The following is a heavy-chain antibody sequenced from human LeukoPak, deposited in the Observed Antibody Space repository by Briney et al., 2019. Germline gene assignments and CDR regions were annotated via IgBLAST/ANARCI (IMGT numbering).Heavy chain of an antibody. D-gene: IGHD2-2*01. V-gene: IGHV3-48*01. CDR1: GYSFTTYD. CDR3: ARACGGASCYDTPDFDC. CDR2: ISESSNTI. Sequence: GGSLRLSCVASGYSFTTYDMNWVRQSPGKGLEWVSHISESSNTIHYADSVKGRFTISGDNARRSLYLQMNSLRAEDTGVYYCARACGGASCYDTPDFDCWGQGTLVTVAS. J-gene: IGHJ4*02.